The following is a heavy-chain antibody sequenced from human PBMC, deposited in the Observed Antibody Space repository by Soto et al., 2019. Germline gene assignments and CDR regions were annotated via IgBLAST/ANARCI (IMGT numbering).Heavy chain of an antibody. Sequence: SETLSLTCAVYGGSFSGYYWSWIRQPPGKGLEWIGEINHSGSTNYNPSLKSRVTISVDTSKNQFSLKLSSVTAADTAVYYCARDVVLWFGELRDYYGMGVWGQGTTVTAP. J-gene: IGHJ6*02. D-gene: IGHD3-10*01. V-gene: IGHV4-34*01. CDR3: ARDVVLWFGELRDYYGMGV. CDR2: INHSGST. CDR1: GGSFSGYY.